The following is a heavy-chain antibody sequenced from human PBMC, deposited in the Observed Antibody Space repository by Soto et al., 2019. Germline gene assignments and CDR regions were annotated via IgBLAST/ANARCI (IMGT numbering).Heavy chain of an antibody. Sequence: PSETLSLTCSVSGASVSSYYWSWVRQPPGKGLEWIGYIYYIGAYNYNPSLTSRVTISVDTSKNQFSLKLTSVTAADTAVYYCARTPETRDWLDPWGQGTLVTVSS. CDR2: IYYIGAY. J-gene: IGHJ5*02. CDR3: ARTPETRDWLDP. D-gene: IGHD1-7*01. CDR1: GASVSSYY. V-gene: IGHV4-59*02.